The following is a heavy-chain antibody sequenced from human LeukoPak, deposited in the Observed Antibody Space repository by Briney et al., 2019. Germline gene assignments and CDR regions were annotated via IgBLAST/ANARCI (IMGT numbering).Heavy chain of an antibody. D-gene: IGHD3-3*01. V-gene: IGHV3-23*01. CDR3: VGTFTVFGVVSTIE. CDR2: LSGSGDTT. Sequence: GGSLRLSCAASGFAFRSFDMSWVRQAPGKGLEWVSSLSGSGDTTYYADSVKGRFTISRDNSKNTLYLQMNSLRADDTAAYYCVGTFTVFGVVSTIEWGQGTLVTVSS. J-gene: IGHJ4*02. CDR1: GFAFRSFD.